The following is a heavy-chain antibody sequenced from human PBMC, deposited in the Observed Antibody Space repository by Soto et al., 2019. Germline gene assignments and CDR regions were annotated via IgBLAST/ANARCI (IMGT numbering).Heavy chain of an antibody. Sequence: SGPTLVNPTQTLTLTCTFSGFSLSTSGMCVSWIRQPPGKALEWLALIDWDDDKYYSTSLKTRLTISKDTSKNQAVLTMTNMDPVDTATYYCARIMTTSGYYGMDVWGQGTTVTVSS. D-gene: IGHD4-4*01. J-gene: IGHJ6*02. CDR1: GFSLSTSGMC. V-gene: IGHV2-70*01. CDR2: IDWDDDK. CDR3: ARIMTTSGYYGMDV.